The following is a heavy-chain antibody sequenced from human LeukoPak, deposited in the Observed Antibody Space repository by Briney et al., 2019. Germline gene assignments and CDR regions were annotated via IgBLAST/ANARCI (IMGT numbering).Heavy chain of an antibody. CDR3: ARGTAAAGVSY. CDR1: GGSISSGGYY. D-gene: IGHD6-13*01. V-gene: IGHV4-31*03. CDR2: IYYSGST. Sequence: PSETLSLTCTVSGGSISSGGYYWSWIRQHPGKGLEWIGYIYYSGSTYYNPSLKSRVTISVDTSKNQFSLKLSSVTAADTAVYYCARGTAAAGVSYWGQGTLVTVSS. J-gene: IGHJ4*02.